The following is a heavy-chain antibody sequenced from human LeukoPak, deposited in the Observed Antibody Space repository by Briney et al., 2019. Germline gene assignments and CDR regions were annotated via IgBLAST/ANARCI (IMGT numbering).Heavy chain of an antibody. CDR3: ARSGYYGRQFDY. V-gene: IGHV4-59*01. D-gene: IGHD3-3*01. Sequence: SETLSLTCTVSGGSISSYYWSWIRQPPGKGLEWIGYIYYSGSTTYNPSLKSRVTISVDTSKNQFSLKLSSVTAADTAVYYCARSGYYGRQFDYWGQGILVTVSS. J-gene: IGHJ4*02. CDR2: IYYSGST. CDR1: GGSISSYY.